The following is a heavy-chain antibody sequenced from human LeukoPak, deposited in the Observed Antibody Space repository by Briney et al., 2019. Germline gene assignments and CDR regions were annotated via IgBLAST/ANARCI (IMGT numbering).Heavy chain of an antibody. CDR3: AKVGSSWYRNWFDP. CDR1: GFAFSSYA. CDR2: ISGSGGST. V-gene: IGHV3-23*01. J-gene: IGHJ5*02. Sequence: PGGSLRLSCAASGFAFSSYAMSWVRQAPGKGLEWVSAISGSGGSTYYADSVKGRFTISRDNSKNTLYLQMNSLRAEDTAVYYCAKVGSSWYRNWFDPWGQGTLVTVSS. D-gene: IGHD6-13*01.